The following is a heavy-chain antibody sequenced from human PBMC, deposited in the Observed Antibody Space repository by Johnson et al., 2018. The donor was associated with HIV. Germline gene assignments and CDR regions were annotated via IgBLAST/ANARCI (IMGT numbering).Heavy chain of an antibody. CDR3: AKGSFGSSWYNRNAFDI. D-gene: IGHD6-13*01. J-gene: IGHJ3*02. V-gene: IGHV3-30*02. CDR1: GFTFSSYG. Sequence: QVQLVESGGGVVQPGGSLRLSCAASGFTFSSYGMHWVRQAPGKGLEWVAFIRYDGSNKFYADSVMGRFTISRDNSKNTLYLQLNILRSEDTAVYYCAKGSFGSSWYNRNAFDIWGQGTMVTVSS. CDR2: IRYDGSNK.